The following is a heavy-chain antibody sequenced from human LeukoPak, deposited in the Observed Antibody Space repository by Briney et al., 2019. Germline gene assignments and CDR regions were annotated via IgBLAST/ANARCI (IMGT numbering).Heavy chain of an antibody. J-gene: IGHJ6*03. Sequence: ASVKVSCKASGYTFTSFDINWVRQATGQGLEWMGWMNPNSGNTGYTQKFQGRVTMTRNTSISTAYMELSSLRSEDTAVYYCARGHLDIVVVVAASDYYYMDVWGKGTTVTISS. CDR2: MNPNSGNT. CDR3: ARGHLDIVVVVAASDYYYMDV. D-gene: IGHD2-15*01. CDR1: GYTFTSFD. V-gene: IGHV1-8*01.